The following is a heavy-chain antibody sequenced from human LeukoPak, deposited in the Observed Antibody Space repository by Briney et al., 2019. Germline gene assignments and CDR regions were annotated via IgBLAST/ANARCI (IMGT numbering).Heavy chain of an antibody. Sequence: GESLKISCKGSGYSFSTYWIGWVRQMPGNGLEWMGIIYPGDSDTRYSPSFQGQVTISADKSISTAYLQRNSLKASDTAMYYCAKMWTVTTGFDYWGQGTLVTVSS. CDR1: GYSFSTYW. D-gene: IGHD4-11*01. CDR3: AKMWTVTTGFDY. J-gene: IGHJ4*02. CDR2: IYPGDSDT. V-gene: IGHV5-51*01.